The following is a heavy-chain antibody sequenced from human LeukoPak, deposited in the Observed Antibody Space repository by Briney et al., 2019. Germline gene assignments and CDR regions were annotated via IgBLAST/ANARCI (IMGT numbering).Heavy chain of an antibody. V-gene: IGHV4-59*01. D-gene: IGHD2-15*01. J-gene: IGHJ5*02. CDR2: FHDSGSA. CDR3: ARDSHSVDTATPRGFDP. Sequence: PSETLSLTCTVSGDSISSYFWSWIRQPPGKGLEWIGYFHDSGSANYNPSLKSRITMSVDTSKNQFSLKLWSVTAADTAVYYCARDSHSVDTATPRGFDPWGQGTLVTVSS. CDR1: GDSISSYF.